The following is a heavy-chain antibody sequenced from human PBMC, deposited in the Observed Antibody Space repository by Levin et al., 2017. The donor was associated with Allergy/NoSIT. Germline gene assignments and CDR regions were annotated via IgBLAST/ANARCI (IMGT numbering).Heavy chain of an antibody. CDR3: ARGFSSRLGS. Sequence: GGSLRLSCSASEVSLRKYWMFWVRQAPGKGLVWVSRINHDGTSAAYGDPVKGRVTISRDNATNTVFLQMNSLTVDDTAVYFCARGFSSRLGSWGQGVLVTVSS. D-gene: IGHD3-16*01. J-gene: IGHJ5*02. CDR2: INHDGTSA. CDR1: EVSLRKYW. V-gene: IGHV3-74*01.